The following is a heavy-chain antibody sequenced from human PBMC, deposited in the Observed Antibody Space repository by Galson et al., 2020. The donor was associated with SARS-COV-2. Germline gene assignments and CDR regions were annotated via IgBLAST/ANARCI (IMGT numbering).Heavy chain of an antibody. Sequence: ETSETLSLTCTVSGGSISSYYWSWIRQPPGKGLEWIGYIYYSGSTNYNPSLKSRVTITVDTSKNQFSLKLSSVTAADTAVYYCARGSYDFWSGYIHYYYGMDVWGQGTTVTVSS. CDR1: GGSISSYY. CDR3: ARGSYDFWSGYIHYYYGMDV. CDR2: IYYSGST. D-gene: IGHD3-3*01. V-gene: IGHV4-59*01. J-gene: IGHJ6*02.